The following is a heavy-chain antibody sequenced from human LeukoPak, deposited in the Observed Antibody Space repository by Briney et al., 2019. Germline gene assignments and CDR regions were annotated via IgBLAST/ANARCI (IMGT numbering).Heavy chain of an antibody. D-gene: IGHD2-15*01. CDR2: IYHGGST. Sequence: SETLSLTCAVSGGSISSSNWWSWVRQPPGKGLERIGEIYHGGSTNSNPSLKGRVTISVDKSKNRFSLKLSSVTAADTAVYYCARLGGRGYCSSSSCRGNWFDPWGQGTLVTVSS. CDR1: GGSISSSNW. V-gene: IGHV4-4*02. J-gene: IGHJ5*02. CDR3: ARLGGRGYCSSSSCRGNWFDP.